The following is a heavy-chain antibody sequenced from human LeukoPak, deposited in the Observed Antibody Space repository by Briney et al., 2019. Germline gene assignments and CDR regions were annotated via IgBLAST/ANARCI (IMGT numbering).Heavy chain of an antibody. CDR3: AINDIVVVVADLGYLDY. CDR2: INTNTGNP. Sequence: ASVKVSCKASGYTFTSYGISWVRQAPGQGLEWMGWINTNTGNPTYAQGFTGRFVFSLDTSVSTAYLQISSLKAEDTAVYYCAINDIVVVVADLGYLDYWGQGTLVTVSS. J-gene: IGHJ4*02. CDR1: GYTFTSYG. D-gene: IGHD2-15*01. V-gene: IGHV7-4-1*02.